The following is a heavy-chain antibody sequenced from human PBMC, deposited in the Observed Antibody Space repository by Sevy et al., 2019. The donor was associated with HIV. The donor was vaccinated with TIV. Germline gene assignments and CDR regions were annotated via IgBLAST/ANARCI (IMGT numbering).Heavy chain of an antibody. CDR1: GFTFSTYA. CDR2: ISDDGNNK. CDR3: ASHYYDTTGYYYPPDY. J-gene: IGHJ4*02. Sequence: GGSLRLSCTASGFTFSTYAMYWVRQAPGKGLEWVAVISDDGNNKDYADSVKGRFTVSRDNSKNTLYLQMYSLRAEDTAVYYCASHYYDTTGYYYPPDYWGQGTLVTVSS. V-gene: IGHV3-30*04. D-gene: IGHD3-22*01.